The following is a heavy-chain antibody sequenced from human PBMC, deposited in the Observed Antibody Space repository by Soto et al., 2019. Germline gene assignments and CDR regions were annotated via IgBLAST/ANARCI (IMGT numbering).Heavy chain of an antibody. V-gene: IGHV3-23*01. Sequence: QTGGSLRLSCAASGFTFSNYVMSWVRQAPGKGLEWVSAISGSGGSTYYADSVKGRFTISRDNSQNTLYLQMNSLRAEDTAVYYCAKDAAVSVGLRWFDPWGKGTLVTVSS. D-gene: IGHD6-13*01. CDR2: ISGSGGST. CDR3: AKDAAVSVGLRWFDP. J-gene: IGHJ5*02. CDR1: GFTFSNYV.